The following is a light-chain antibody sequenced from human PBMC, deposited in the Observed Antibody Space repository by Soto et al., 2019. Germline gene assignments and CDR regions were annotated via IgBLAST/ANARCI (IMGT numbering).Light chain of an antibody. CDR3: SSYAGTNNRYV. Sequence: QSALTQPPSASGSPGQSVTISCTGTGSDIGGYNFVSWYQQHPGKVPKLLIYEVNKRPSGVPDRFSGSKSGNTASLTVSGLQADDEADYYCSSYAGTNNRYVFGTGTKLTVL. J-gene: IGLJ1*01. V-gene: IGLV2-8*01. CDR1: GSDIGGYNF. CDR2: EVN.